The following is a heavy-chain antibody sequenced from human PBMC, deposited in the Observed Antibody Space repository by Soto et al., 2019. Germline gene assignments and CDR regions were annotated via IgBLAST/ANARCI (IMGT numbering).Heavy chain of an antibody. J-gene: IGHJ6*02. CDR1: GGSISSGGYY. CDR3: ARDEMGRGSSLIYYYGMDV. V-gene: IGHV4-31*03. Sequence: QVQLQESGPGLVKPSQTLSLTCTVSGGSISSGGYYWSWIRQHPGKGLEWIGYIYYSGSTYYNPSLKSRVTISVDTSKNQFSLKLSSVTAADTAVYSCARDEMGRGSSLIYYYGMDVWGQGTTVTVSS. D-gene: IGHD2-15*01. CDR2: IYYSGST.